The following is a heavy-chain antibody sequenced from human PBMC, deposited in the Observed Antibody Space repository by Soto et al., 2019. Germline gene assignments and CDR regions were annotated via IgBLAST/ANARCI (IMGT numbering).Heavy chain of an antibody. CDR2: ISAYNGNT. CDR3: ARDPPYDFWSGYYRNFDY. J-gene: IGHJ4*02. V-gene: IGHV1-18*01. Sequence: APVKVSCKGSGYTFTSYGISWVRLATGQGLEWMGWISAYNGNTNYAQKLQGRVTMTTDTSTSTAYMELRSLRSDDTAVYYCARDPPYDFWSGYYRNFDYWGQGTLVTV. CDR1: GYTFTSYG. D-gene: IGHD3-3*01.